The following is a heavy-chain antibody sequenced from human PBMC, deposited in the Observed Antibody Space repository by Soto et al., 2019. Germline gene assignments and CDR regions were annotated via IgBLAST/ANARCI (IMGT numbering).Heavy chain of an antibody. CDR1: GYTFTSYG. Sequence: ASVKVSCKASGYTFTSYGISWVRQAPGQGLEWMGWISAYNGNTNYAQKLQGRVTMTTDTSTSTAYMELRSLRSDDTVVYYCARSIAAAVDFDYWGQGTLVPSPQ. V-gene: IGHV1-18*01. D-gene: IGHD6-13*01. CDR2: ISAYNGNT. J-gene: IGHJ4*02. CDR3: ARSIAAAVDFDY.